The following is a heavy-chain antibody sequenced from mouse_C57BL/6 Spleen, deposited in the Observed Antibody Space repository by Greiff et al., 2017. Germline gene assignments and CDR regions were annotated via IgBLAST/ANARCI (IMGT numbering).Heavy chain of an antibody. V-gene: IGHV1-78*01. J-gene: IGHJ3*01. CDR2: IYPRDGST. CDR3: ARSDGYDGGAWFAY. Sequence: VQLQQSDAELVQPGASVKISCKVSGYTFTDHTIPWMKQRPEQGLEWIGYIYPRDGSTKYNEQFKGKATLTADKTSSKAYMQLNSLTSEDSAVYFCARSDGYDGGAWFAYWGQGTLVTVSA. CDR1: GYTFTDHT. D-gene: IGHD2-2*01.